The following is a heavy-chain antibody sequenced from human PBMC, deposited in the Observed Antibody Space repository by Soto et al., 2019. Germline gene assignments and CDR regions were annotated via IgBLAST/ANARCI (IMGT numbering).Heavy chain of an antibody. V-gene: IGHV1-18*04. Sequence: ASVKVSCKASGYTFTSYGISWVRQAPGQGLEWMGWISAYNGNTNYAQKLQGRVTMTTDTSTSTAYMELRSLRSDDTAVYYCARDGTYYYDSGGPGFDYWGQGTLVTVSS. CDR1: GYTFTSYG. J-gene: IGHJ4*02. CDR3: ARDGTYYYDSGGPGFDY. D-gene: IGHD3-22*01. CDR2: ISAYNGNT.